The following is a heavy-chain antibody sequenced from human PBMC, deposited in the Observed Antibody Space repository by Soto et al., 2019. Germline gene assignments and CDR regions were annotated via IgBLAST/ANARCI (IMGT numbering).Heavy chain of an antibody. Sequence: QVQLQQWGAGLLKPSETLSLTCAVYGGSFSGYYWSWIRQPPGKGLEWIGEINHSGSTNYNPSLKSRVTISVDTSKNQFSLKLSSVTAADTAVYYCASSYCSSTSCYDYWGQGTLATVSS. CDR2: INHSGST. J-gene: IGHJ4*02. D-gene: IGHD2-2*01. CDR3: ASSYCSSTSCYDY. V-gene: IGHV4-34*01. CDR1: GGSFSGYY.